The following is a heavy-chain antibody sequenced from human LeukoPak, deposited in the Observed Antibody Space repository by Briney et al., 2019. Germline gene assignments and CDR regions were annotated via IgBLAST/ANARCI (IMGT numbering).Heavy chain of an antibody. J-gene: IGHJ6*02. CDR2: ISGSGSRS. Sequence: GGSLRLSCAASGLTFSSYAMSWVRQAPGKGLEWVAVISGSGSRSSYADSVKGRFTISRDNSKNTLYLQMNSLRAEDTAVYYCAKDLVVVPAAMNYYGMDVWGQGTTVTVSS. CDR1: GLTFSSYA. V-gene: IGHV3-23*01. D-gene: IGHD2-2*01. CDR3: AKDLVVVPAAMNYYGMDV.